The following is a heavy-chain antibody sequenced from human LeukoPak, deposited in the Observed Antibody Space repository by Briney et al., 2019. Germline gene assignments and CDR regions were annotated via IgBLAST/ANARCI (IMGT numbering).Heavy chain of an antibody. Sequence: SETLSLTCAVSGGSISSSNWWRWGRQPPGKGLEWIGEIYHSGSTNYNPSLKSRVTISVDKSKNQFSLKLSSVTAADTAVYYCASSIAVAGTYYFDYWGQGTLVTVSS. CDR1: GGSISSSNW. D-gene: IGHD6-19*01. CDR3: ASSIAVAGTYYFDY. V-gene: IGHV4-4*02. J-gene: IGHJ4*02. CDR2: IYHSGST.